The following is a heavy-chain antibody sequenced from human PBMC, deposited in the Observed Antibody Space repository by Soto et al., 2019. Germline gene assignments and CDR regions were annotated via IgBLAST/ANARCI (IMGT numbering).Heavy chain of an antibody. CDR3: ARDYYDSSGFSWFFDI. V-gene: IGHV1-3*01. Sequence: ASVKVSCKASGYTFSNFAMHWVRQAPGQRLEWMGWINAGNGNTKYSQKFQGRVTITRDTSASTAYMELSSLRSEDTAVYYCARDYYDSSGFSWFFDIWGQGTMVTVSS. D-gene: IGHD3-22*01. CDR1: GYTFSNFA. J-gene: IGHJ3*02. CDR2: INAGNGNT.